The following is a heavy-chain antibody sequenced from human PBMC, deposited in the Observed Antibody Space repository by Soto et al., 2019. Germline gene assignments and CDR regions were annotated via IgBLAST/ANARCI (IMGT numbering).Heavy chain of an antibody. J-gene: IGHJ5*02. CDR1: GGAFSSYS. Sequence: GASVKLSCKECGGAFSSYSISWVQQSPGQGLEWMGGIIPIFGTANYAQKFQGRVTITADESTSTAYMELSSLRSEDTAVYYCARDLIAVAVNWFDPWGQGTLVTVSS. CDR2: IIPIFGTA. V-gene: IGHV1-69*13. CDR3: ARDLIAVAVNWFDP. D-gene: IGHD6-19*01.